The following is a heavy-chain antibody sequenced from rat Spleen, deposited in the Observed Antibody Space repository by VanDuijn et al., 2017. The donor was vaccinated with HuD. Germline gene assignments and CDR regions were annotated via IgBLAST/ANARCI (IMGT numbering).Heavy chain of an antibody. CDR3: TRTYGGYTSHLFAY. CDR1: GFSLTTFH. CDR2: MRYNGDT. D-gene: IGHD1-11*01. Sequence: QVQLKESGPGLVQPSQTLSLTCTVSGFSLTTFHVHWVRQPPGKGLEWMGRMRYNGDTSFNSVLKSRLSISWDHSKRQVFLKMNSLQTEDTSIYFCTRTYGGYTSHLFAYWGQGTLVTVSS. J-gene: IGHJ3*01. V-gene: IGHV2-63*01.